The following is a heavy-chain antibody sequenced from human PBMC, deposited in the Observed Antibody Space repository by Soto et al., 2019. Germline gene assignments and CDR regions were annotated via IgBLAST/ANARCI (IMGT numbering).Heavy chain of an antibody. Sequence: SETLSLTCTVSGGSLTSYYWSWIRQPPGKGLEWIGYIYYSGSTNYNPSLKSRVTISLDTSKSQFSLKLSSVTAADTAVYYCARAHYDILTGYYKAYYFDYWGQGTLVTVSS. J-gene: IGHJ4*02. CDR1: GGSLTSYY. D-gene: IGHD3-9*01. CDR3: ARAHYDILTGYYKAYYFDY. V-gene: IGHV4-59*01. CDR2: IYYSGST.